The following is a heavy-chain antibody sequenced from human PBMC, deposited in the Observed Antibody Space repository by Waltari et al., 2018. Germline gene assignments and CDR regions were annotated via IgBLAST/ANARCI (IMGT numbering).Heavy chain of an antibody. J-gene: IGHJ4*02. Sequence: QVQLQESGPGLVKPSEPLSLTCTVSGGSLSSHYWGWIRQTPGKGLEYIGHIHHNGNFNYNPSLKSRVSMSLDTSKNQFSLKLTSVTDADTAMYFCTRDSRTGWQFEYWGQGTLVTVSS. CDR2: IHHNGNF. CDR1: GGSLSSHY. D-gene: IGHD6-19*01. CDR3: TRDSRTGWQFEY. V-gene: IGHV4-59*11.